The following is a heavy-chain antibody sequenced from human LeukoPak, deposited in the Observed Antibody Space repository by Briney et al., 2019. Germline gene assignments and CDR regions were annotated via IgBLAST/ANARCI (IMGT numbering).Heavy chain of an antibody. D-gene: IGHD5-24*01. V-gene: IGHV3-23*01. CDR2: LTDSGRTT. CDR1: GFTFGNYA. J-gene: IGHJ3*02. CDR3: AKKRDAFDI. Sequence: GGSLRLSCVASGFTFGNYAMGWLRQARGWMPEWVSSLTDSGRTTYYVDSVKSRFAISRDNSKNTLYPHMNSLRADDTAVYYCAKKRDAFDIWGQGTVVTVSS.